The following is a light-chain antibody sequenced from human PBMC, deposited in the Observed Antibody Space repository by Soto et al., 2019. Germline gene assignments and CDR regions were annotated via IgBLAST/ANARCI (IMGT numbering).Light chain of an antibody. CDR1: SSDVGGYNY. Sequence: QSALTQPASVSGSPGQSITSACNGTSSDVGGYNYVSWYQQHPGKAPKLMIYEVSNRPSGVSNRLSGSKSGNTASLPISGLQAEDDADYYCSSYTSSSTLVFGGGTKLTVL. V-gene: IGLV2-14*01. CDR2: EVS. CDR3: SSYTSSSTLV. J-gene: IGLJ2*01.